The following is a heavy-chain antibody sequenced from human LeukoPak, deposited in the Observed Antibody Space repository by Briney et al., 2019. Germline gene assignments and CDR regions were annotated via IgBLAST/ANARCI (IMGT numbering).Heavy chain of an antibody. Sequence: PGGSLRLSCAASGFTFSSYGMEWVRQAPGKGLEWVAFISYDGSNKYYADSVKGRFTISRDNSKNTLYLQMNSLRAEDTAVYYCAKGNGVTVTTLNWFDPWGQGTLVTVSS. V-gene: IGHV3-30*18. CDR1: GFTFSSYG. D-gene: IGHD4-17*01. CDR2: ISYDGSNK. J-gene: IGHJ5*02. CDR3: AKGNGVTVTTLNWFDP.